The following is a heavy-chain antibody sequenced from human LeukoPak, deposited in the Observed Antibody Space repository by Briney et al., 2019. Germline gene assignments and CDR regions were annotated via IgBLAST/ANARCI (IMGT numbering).Heavy chain of an antibody. D-gene: IGHD2-21*02. V-gene: IGHV3-33*01. CDR1: GFPFSTYA. Sequence: RSLTLSCAASGFPFSTYAIHWVRQAPGKGLEWVAVIWNDGGKKYYGDSVKGRFTTSRDNSKNTLYLQMNSLRAEDTAVYYCARIYCGGACLDAAPLSDAFDIWGQGTLVTVSS. CDR2: IWNDGGKK. CDR3: ARIYCGGACLDAAPLSDAFDI. J-gene: IGHJ3*02.